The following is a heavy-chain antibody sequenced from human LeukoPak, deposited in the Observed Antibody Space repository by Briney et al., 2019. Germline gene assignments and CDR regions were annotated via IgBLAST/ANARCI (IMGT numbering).Heavy chain of an antibody. D-gene: IGHD6-19*01. CDR1: GFSFSNHG. V-gene: IGHV3-30*02. J-gene: IGHJ4*02. CDR2: TWNDGTNK. Sequence: GGSLRLSCAASGFSFSNHGMNWVRQAPGKGLEWVAFTWNDGTNKYYADSVKGRFTISRDNSKNTLYLQMNSLRAEDTAVYYCAKDPGYSSGWYDYWGQGTLVTVSS. CDR3: AKDPGYSSGWYDY.